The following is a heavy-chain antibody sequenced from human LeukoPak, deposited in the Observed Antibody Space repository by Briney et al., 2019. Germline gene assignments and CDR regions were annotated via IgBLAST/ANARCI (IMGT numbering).Heavy chain of an antibody. Sequence: SQTLSLTCAISGGSVSSNSAAWNWIRQSPSRGLEWLGRTYYRSKWYNDYAVSVKSRIIINSDTSKNRISLQLKSVTPEDTAVYYCARGWGYCSGGNCYVFDYWGQGTLVTVSS. CDR1: GGSVSSNSAA. V-gene: IGHV6-1*01. J-gene: IGHJ4*02. CDR3: ARGWGYCSGGNCYVFDY. CDR2: TYYRSKWYN. D-gene: IGHD2-15*01.